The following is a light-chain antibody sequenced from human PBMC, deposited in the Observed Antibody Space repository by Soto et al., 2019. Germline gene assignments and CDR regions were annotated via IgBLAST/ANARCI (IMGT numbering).Light chain of an antibody. Sequence: ESLMTQSPATLSVSPGERATLSCRASQSVSSNLAWYQQKPGQAPRLLIYGASTRATGIPARFSGSGSETEFTLTISSLQSEDFAVYYCQQYNNWITFGQGTRLEI. CDR3: QQYNNWIT. CDR2: GAS. V-gene: IGKV3-15*01. CDR1: QSVSSN. J-gene: IGKJ5*01.